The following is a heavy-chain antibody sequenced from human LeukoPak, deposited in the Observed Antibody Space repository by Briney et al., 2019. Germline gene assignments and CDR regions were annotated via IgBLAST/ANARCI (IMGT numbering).Heavy chain of an antibody. J-gene: IGHJ4*02. CDR2: INPKSGDT. D-gene: IGHD2-15*01. V-gene: IGHV1-2*02. CDR1: GYTITAYY. CDR3: ARGFSGGYSDS. Sequence: ASVKVSCKASGYTITAYYMHWVRQAPGQGLEWMGWINPKSGDTKYAQKLQGRVTMTRDTSISTAFLVLYILSSDDTAVYYCARGFSGGYSDSWGQGTLVLVSS.